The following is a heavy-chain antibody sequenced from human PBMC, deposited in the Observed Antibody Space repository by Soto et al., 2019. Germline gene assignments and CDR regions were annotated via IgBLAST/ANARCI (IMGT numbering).Heavy chain of an antibody. CDR3: ARHSSLSLRYFPGLGPDRLNWFYP. CDR2: IYYSGST. J-gene: IGHJ5*02. Sequence: SETLSLTCTVSGGSISRSSYYWGWIRQPPGKGLEWIGSIYYSGSTYYNPSLKSRVTISVDTSKNQFSLKLSSVTAADTAVYYCARHSSLSLRYFPGLGPDRLNWFYPWGQGTLVTVSS. CDR1: GGSISRSSYY. D-gene: IGHD3-9*01. V-gene: IGHV4-39*01.